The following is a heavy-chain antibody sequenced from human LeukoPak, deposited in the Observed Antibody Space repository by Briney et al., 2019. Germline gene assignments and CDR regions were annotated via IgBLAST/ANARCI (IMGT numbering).Heavy chain of an antibody. CDR2: IGDTGGNI. Sequence: GGSLRLSCAASGLSFSNYAMYWVRQAPGRGLEWVSAIGDTGGNIFYTDSVKGRFTISRDNSKNTLYLHMNSLRAEDTAIYYCVRDNYSYRLDVWGQGTLVTVSS. D-gene: IGHD2-21*01. J-gene: IGHJ4*02. V-gene: IGHV3-23*01. CDR1: GLSFSNYA. CDR3: VRDNYSYRLDV.